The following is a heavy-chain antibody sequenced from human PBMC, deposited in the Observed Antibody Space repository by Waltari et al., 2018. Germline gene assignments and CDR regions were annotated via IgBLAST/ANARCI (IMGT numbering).Heavy chain of an antibody. CDR2: IYYSGST. V-gene: IGHV4-59*11. J-gene: IGHJ4*02. Sequence: QVQLQESGPGLVKPSETLSLTCTVSGGSIRSHYWSWIRQPPGKGLEWIGYIYYSGSTNYNPSLKSRVTISVDTSKNQFSLKLSSVTAADTAVYYCARFPRHYDFWSGPDYWGQGTLVTVSS. CDR3: ARFPRHYDFWSGPDY. CDR1: GGSIRSHY. D-gene: IGHD3-3*01.